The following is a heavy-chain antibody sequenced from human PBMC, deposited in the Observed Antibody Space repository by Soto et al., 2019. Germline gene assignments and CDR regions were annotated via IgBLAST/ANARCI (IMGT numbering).Heavy chain of an antibody. CDR2: ISAYNGNT. D-gene: IGHD4-17*01. CDR1: GYTFTSYG. CDR3: ARVCTVTTPGIY. J-gene: IGHJ4*02. V-gene: IGHV1-18*01. Sequence: ASVKVSCKASGYTFTSYGISWVRQAPGQGLEWMGWISAYNGNTNYAQKLQGRVTMTTDTSTSTAYMELRSLRSDHTAVYYCARVCTVTTPGIYWGQGTLVTVSS.